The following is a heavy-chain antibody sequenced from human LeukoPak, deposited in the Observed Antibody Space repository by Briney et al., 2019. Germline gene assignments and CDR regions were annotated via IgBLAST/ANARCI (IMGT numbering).Heavy chain of an antibody. V-gene: IGHV4-38-2*01. CDR2: IYHSGST. D-gene: IGHD1-26*01. CDR1: GYSISSGYY. J-gene: IGHJ4*02. Sequence: PSETLSLTCCVSGYSISSGYYWGWIRQPPGKGLEWIGSIYHSGSTYYNPSLTSRVTISVDTSKNQFSLKLSSVTAADTAVYYCARQDSGSYGVLDYWGQGTLVTVSS. CDR3: ARQDSGSYGVLDY.